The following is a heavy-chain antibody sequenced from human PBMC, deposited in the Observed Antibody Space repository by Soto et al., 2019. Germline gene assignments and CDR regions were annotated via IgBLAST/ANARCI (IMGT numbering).Heavy chain of an antibody. CDR2: IIPIFGTA. CDR3: ARTTLAYCGGDCFYWYFDL. Sequence: QVQLVQSGAGVKKPGSSVKVSCKASGGTFSSYAISCVRQAPGQGLEWMGGIIPIFGTANYAQKFQGRVTITADNSTSTAYMELSSLRSEDTAVYYCARTTLAYCGGDCFYWYFDLWGRGTLVTVSS. J-gene: IGHJ2*01. D-gene: IGHD2-21*02. V-gene: IGHV1-69*06. CDR1: GGTFSSYA.